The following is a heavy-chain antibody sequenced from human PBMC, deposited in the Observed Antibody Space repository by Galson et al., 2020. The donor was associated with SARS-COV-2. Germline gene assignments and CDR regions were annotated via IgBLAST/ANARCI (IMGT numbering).Heavy chain of an antibody. CDR2: IYPGGSDT. CDR1: GYSFISYW. CDR3: MRQDSLY. J-gene: IGHJ4*02. D-gene: IGHD5-18*01. Sequence: GESLKISCKTSGYSFISYWIGWVRQMPGKGLEWVGLIYPGGSDTIYSPSFQDQVTISADRSTTTAFLQWSTLKASDTAIYYCMRQDSLYWGQGTLVTVSS. V-gene: IGHV5-51*01.